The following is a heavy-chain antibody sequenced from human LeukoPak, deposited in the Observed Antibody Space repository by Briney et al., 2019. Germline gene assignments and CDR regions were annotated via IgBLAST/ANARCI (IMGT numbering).Heavy chain of an antibody. CDR1: GGSISSYY. V-gene: IGHV4-59*01. CDR3: ARQMAYYDSSGYYYDYYYGMDV. Sequence: SETLSLTCTVSGGSISSYYWSWIRQPPGKGLEWIGYIYYSGSTNYNPSLKSRVTISVDTSKNQFSLKLSSVTAADTAVYYCARQMAYYDSSGYYYDYYYGMDVWGQGTTVTVSS. CDR2: IYYSGST. D-gene: IGHD3-22*01. J-gene: IGHJ6*02.